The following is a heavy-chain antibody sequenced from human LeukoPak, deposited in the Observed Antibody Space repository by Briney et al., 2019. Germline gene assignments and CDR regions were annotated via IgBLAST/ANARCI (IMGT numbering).Heavy chain of an antibody. J-gene: IGHJ5*02. CDR1: GGSISSYY. Sequence: SETLSLTCTLSGGSISSYYWSWIRQPPPKGLDGIGYIYYFGSTNYNPSLTRRATISVHTSKNQFSLPLSSVTAPRTPVCFCARDVYYYGSGSYYNDRVGVLDQWFDPWGQGTLVTVSS. V-gene: IGHV4-59*12. CDR2: IYYFGST. D-gene: IGHD3-10*01. CDR3: ARDVYYYGSGSYYNDRVGVLDQWFDP.